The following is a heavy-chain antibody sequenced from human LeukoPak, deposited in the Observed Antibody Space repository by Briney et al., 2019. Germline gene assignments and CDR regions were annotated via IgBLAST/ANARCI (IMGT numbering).Heavy chain of an antibody. CDR2: IYSGGST. CDR3: ARDLNLVRGVIGVDY. V-gene: IGHV3-53*01. D-gene: IGHD3-10*01. Sequence: PGGSLRLSCAASAFTVSSNYMSRVRQAPGKGLEWVSVIYSGGSTYYADSVKGRFTISRDNSKNTLYLQMNSLRAADTAVYYCARDLNLVRGVIGVDYWGPGTLVTVSS. CDR1: AFTVSSNY. J-gene: IGHJ4*02.